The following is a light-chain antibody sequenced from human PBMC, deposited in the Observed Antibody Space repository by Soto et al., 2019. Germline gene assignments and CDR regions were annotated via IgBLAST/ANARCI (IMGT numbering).Light chain of an antibody. Sequence: DIVMTQTPLSLSVTPGQPASISCKFSQILLHSDGKTYLYWYQQKPGQAPRLLIYDASSRATGIPDRFSGGGSGTDFTLTISRLEPEDFAVYYCQQFSSYPLTFGGGTKVDIK. J-gene: IGKJ4*01. CDR2: DAS. CDR1: QILLHSDGKTY. CDR3: QQFSSYPLT. V-gene: IGKV2-29*01.